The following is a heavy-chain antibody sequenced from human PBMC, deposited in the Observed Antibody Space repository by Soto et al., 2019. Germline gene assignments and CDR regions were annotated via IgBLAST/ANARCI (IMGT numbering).Heavy chain of an antibody. J-gene: IGHJ4*01. D-gene: IGHD4-17*01. Sequence: QVQLVQSGAEVKRPGASVKVSCKASGYTLTDYYMNWVRQSPGQGLEWMGWINPDSGGTKYAQKFQGRVTMTRDTSIRSAYLELSRLRSADTAGYYCARKVRDYNFDYWGHGTLVTVSP. CDR1: GYTLTDYY. CDR2: INPDSGGT. V-gene: IGHV1-2*02. CDR3: ARKVRDYNFDY.